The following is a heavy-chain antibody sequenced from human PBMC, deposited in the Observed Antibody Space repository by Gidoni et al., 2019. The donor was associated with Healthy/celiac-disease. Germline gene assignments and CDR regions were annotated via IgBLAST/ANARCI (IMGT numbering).Heavy chain of an antibody. D-gene: IGHD3-16*01. CDR2: IIPIFGTA. CDR3: ARNTRVRLGELGAFDI. V-gene: IGHV1-69*01. Sequence: QVQLVQSGAEVKKPGSSVKVSCKASGATFSSYAISCVRQAPGQGLEWMGGIIPIFGTANYAQKFQGRVTITADESTSTAYMELSSLRSEDTAVYYCARNTRVRLGELGAFDIWGQGTMVTVSS. J-gene: IGHJ3*02. CDR1: GATFSSYA.